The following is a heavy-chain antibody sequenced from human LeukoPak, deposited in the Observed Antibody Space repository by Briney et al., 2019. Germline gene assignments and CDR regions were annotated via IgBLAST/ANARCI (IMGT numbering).Heavy chain of an antibody. V-gene: IGHV3-23*01. CDR2: ISGSGDST. CDR3: AKDRITSGWFDAFDI. CDR1: GSTFSSHA. D-gene: IGHD6-19*01. J-gene: IGHJ3*02. Sequence: GGSLRLSCAASGSTFSSHAMTWVRQAPGKGLDWVSSISGSGDSTYYADSVKGRFTIFSDKSQNTVFLQMHSLRADDTAIYYCAKDRITSGWFDAFDIWGQGTMVTVSS.